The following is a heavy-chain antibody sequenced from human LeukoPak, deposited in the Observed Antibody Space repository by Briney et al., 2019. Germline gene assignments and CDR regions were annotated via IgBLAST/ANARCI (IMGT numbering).Heavy chain of an antibody. V-gene: IGHV3-9*01. D-gene: IGHD6-6*01. CDR1: GFIFDDYA. Sequence: GRSLRLSCAASGFIFDDYAMHWVRQAPGKGLEWVSGISWNSGSIVYADSVKGRFTISRDNAKNSLYLQMNSLRAEDTALYYCAKDRDYSSSGASVDYWGQGTLVTVSS. J-gene: IGHJ4*02. CDR3: AKDRDYSSSGASVDY. CDR2: ISWNSGSI.